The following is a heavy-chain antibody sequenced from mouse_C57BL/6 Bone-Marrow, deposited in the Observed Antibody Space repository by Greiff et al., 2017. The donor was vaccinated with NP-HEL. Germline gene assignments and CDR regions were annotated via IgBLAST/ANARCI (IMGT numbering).Heavy chain of an antibody. CDR2: IDPSDSYT. V-gene: IGHV1-59*01. CDR1: GYTFTSYW. J-gene: IGHJ2*01. Sequence: QVQLQQPGAELVRPGTSVKLSCKASGYTFTSYWMHWVKQRPGQGLEWIGVIDPSDSYTNSNQKFKGKATLTVDTSSSTAYMQLSSLTSEDSAVYYCARDIYYYGSSYFDYWGQGTTLTVSS. D-gene: IGHD1-1*01. CDR3: ARDIYYYGSSYFDY.